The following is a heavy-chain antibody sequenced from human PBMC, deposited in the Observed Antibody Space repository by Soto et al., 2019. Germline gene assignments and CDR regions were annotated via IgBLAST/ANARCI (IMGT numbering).Heavy chain of an antibody. Sequence: QVQLVESGGGLVKPGGSLRLSCAASGFTFSDYYMSWIRLAPGKGLEWVSYISSSGNTIYYADSVKGRFTISRDNAENSLFLHMNSLRVEDTAVYFCARDRGGGYSDYWGQGTLVTVSS. CDR3: ARDRGGGYSDY. CDR2: ISSSGNTI. J-gene: IGHJ4*02. CDR1: GFTFSDYY. V-gene: IGHV3-11*01. D-gene: IGHD3-16*01.